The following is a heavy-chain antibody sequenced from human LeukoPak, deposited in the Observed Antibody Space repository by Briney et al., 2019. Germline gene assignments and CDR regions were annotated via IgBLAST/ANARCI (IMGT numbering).Heavy chain of an antibody. CDR1: GFTFSSYA. J-gene: IGHJ4*02. CDR3: ARDYYDSSGYYYGGY. D-gene: IGHD3-22*01. Sequence: PGGSLRLSCAASGFTFSSYAMHWARQAPGKGLEWVALILYDGSNKYYADSVKGRFTISRDNAKNSLYLQMNSLRDEDTAVYYCARDYYDSSGYYYGGYWGQGTLVTVSS. CDR2: ILYDGSNK. V-gene: IGHV3-30-3*01.